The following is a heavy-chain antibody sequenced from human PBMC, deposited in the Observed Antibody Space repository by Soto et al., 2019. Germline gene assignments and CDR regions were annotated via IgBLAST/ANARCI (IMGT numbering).Heavy chain of an antibody. Sequence: QVQLQESGPGLVKPSQTLSLTCTVSGGSISSGGYYWSWIRQHPGKGLEWIGYIYYSGSTYYNPSLKSRVTISVDTSKNQFSRKLSSVTAADTAVYYCARAPKKYCSSTSCRSYFDYWGQGTLVTVSS. D-gene: IGHD2-2*01. CDR1: GGSISSGGYY. J-gene: IGHJ4*02. CDR2: IYYSGST. CDR3: ARAPKKYCSSTSCRSYFDY. V-gene: IGHV4-31*03.